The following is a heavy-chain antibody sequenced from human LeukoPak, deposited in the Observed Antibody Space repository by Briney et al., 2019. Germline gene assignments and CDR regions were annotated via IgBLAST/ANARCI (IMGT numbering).Heavy chain of an antibody. V-gene: IGHV3-23*01. J-gene: IGHJ4*02. CDR3: ARGRNTGRQFYFDY. CDR2: ITGSGGST. CDR1: GFTFSSSG. D-gene: IGHD5-18*01. Sequence: GGSLRLPCAASGFTFSSSGMGWVRQAPGKGLECVSPITGSGGSTSYTDSVKGRFTISRDNSKNTLYLQMNSLRAEDTAAYYCARGRNTGRQFYFDYWGQGTLVTVAS.